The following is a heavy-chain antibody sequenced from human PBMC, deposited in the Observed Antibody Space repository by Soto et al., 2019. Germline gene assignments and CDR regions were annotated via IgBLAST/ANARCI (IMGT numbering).Heavy chain of an antibody. CDR3: AREGYSYGLLGYYYYGMDV. Sequence: SETLSLTCTFSGGSVSSASYYWSWIRQPPGKGTEWIGYVYYSGSTNYNPSLKSRVTISVDTSKNQFSLKLSSVTAADTAVYYCAREGYSYGLLGYYYYGMDVWGQGTTVTVSS. D-gene: IGHD5-18*01. V-gene: IGHV4-61*01. J-gene: IGHJ6*01. CDR2: VYYSGST. CDR1: GGSVSSASYY.